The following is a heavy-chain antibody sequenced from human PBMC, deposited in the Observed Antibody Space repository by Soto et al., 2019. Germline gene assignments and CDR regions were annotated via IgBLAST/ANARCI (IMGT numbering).Heavy chain of an antibody. Sequence: QVQLVQSGAEVKKPGASVKVSCKASGYTFTSYAMHWVRQAPGQRLEWMGWINACNSNTKYSQKFQGRVTITRDTSVSKADMELSGLRSGATAVYYCVRGDPDDPPSSSGWYAFDYWGQGALVTVSS. D-gene: IGHD6-19*01. J-gene: IGHJ4*02. CDR2: INACNSNT. CDR1: GYTFTSYA. V-gene: IGHV1-3*01. CDR3: VRGDPDDPPSSSGWYAFDY.